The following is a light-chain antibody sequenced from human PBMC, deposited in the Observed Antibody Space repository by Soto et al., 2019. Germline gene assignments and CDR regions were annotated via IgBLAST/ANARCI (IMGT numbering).Light chain of an antibody. J-gene: IGLJ2*01. CDR2: EVS. V-gene: IGLV2-14*01. CDR3: TSYTSRSTVV. CDR1: SSDVGGYKY. Sequence: QSALTQPASVSGSPGQSITISCTGTSSDVGGYKYVSWYQQHPGKAPKLMIYEVSNRPSGVSNRFSGSKSGNTASLTISGLQVEDEADYYCTSYTSRSTVVFGGGTNLTVL.